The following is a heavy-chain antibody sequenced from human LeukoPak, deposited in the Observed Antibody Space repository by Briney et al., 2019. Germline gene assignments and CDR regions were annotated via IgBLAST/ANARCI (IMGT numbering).Heavy chain of an antibody. CDR1: GFTFSSYA. CDR2: IKGSGDST. V-gene: IGHV3-23*01. D-gene: IGHD2-2*02. J-gene: IGHJ6*02. CDR3: AKVEVVPAAIYGMDV. Sequence: GGSLRLSCAASGFTFSSYAMNWVRQAPGKGPEWVSLIKGSGDSTYYADSVRGRCTISRDNSKNTLYLQMNSLRGEDTAVYYCAKVEVVPAAIYGMDVWGQGTTVTVS.